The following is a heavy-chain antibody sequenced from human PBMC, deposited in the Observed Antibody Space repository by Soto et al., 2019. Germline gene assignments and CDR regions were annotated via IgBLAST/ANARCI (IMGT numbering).Heavy chain of an antibody. D-gene: IGHD1-26*01. CDR3: ARTPNNGRAGVYGMDV. V-gene: IGHV1-2*02. CDR2: IDGDSGGT. CDR1: GYTFTNYY. J-gene: IGHJ6*02. Sequence: QVQLMQSGAEVKKPGASVKVSCKASGYTFTNYYIHWVRQAPGQGLEWLGWIDGDSGGTSYAQKFQGRVAMTRDTSINTAYMELSRLTSDDTAVYYCARTPNNGRAGVYGMDVWGQGTTVTVSS.